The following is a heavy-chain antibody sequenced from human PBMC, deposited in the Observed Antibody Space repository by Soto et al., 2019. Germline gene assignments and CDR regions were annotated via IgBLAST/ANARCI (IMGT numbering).Heavy chain of an antibody. D-gene: IGHD4-17*01. CDR1: GFTFGSSW. V-gene: IGHV3-7*01. Sequence: EVQLVESGGGLVQPGGSLRLSCAASGFTFGSSWMNWVRQAPGKGLEWVANIKEDGSEKDYVDSVESRVTISRYNAKNTLSQQIRRLIGEDTAVYYFATLNDYARSLGVWRQGTMVTGSS. J-gene: IGHJ3*01. CDR3: ATLNDYARSLGV. CDR2: IKEDGSEK.